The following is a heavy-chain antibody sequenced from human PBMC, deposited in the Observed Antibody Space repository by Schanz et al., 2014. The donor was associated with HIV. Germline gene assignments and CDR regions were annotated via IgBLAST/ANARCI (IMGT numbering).Heavy chain of an antibody. CDR1: GGTFNNYT. CDR3: ARVGRAYYYDSSGGIDY. D-gene: IGHD3-22*01. J-gene: IGHJ4*02. CDR2: IIPISGTT. Sequence: QVQLVQSGAEVKKPGSSVKVSCKASGGTFNNYTVSWVRQAPGQGLEWLGGIIPISGTTNCAQKFQGRVTITADKSTSTAYMELSSLRSEDTAMYYCARVGRAYYYDSSGGIDYWGQGTLVTVSS. V-gene: IGHV1-69*06.